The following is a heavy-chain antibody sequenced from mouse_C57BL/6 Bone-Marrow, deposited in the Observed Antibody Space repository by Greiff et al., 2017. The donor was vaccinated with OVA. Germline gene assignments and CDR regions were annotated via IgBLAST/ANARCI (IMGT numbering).Heavy chain of an antibody. D-gene: IGHD2-2*01. CDR3: AKGGYDPYYAMDY. CDR2: INPYNGGT. CDR1: GYTFTDYY. V-gene: IGHV1-19*01. Sequence: EVKLVESGPVLVKPGASVKMSCKASGYTFTDYYMNWVKQSHGKSLEWIGVINPYNGGTSYNQKFKGKATLTVDKSSSTAYMELNSLTSEDSAVYYCAKGGYDPYYAMDYWGQGTSVTVSS. J-gene: IGHJ4*01.